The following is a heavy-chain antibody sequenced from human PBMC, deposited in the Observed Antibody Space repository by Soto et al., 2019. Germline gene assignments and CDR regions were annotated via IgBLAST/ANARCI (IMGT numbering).Heavy chain of an antibody. CDR1: GFAFQTYT. CDR2: ITISGNYI. Sequence: EGQLVESGGGLVKPGGSLGLSCAASGFAFQTYTMEWLRQPPGKGLEWVSSITISGNYIYYADSVKGRFTISRDNGRYSVYLQMNSMRAEDTAVYYCAKVGVLRTNFRWFDLWGQVTLVIVYS. D-gene: IGHD2-8*01. J-gene: IGHJ5*02. V-gene: IGHV3-21*01. CDR3: AKVGVLRTNFRWFDL.